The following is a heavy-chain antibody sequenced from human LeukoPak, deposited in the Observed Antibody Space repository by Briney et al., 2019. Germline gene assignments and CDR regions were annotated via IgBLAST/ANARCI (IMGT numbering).Heavy chain of an antibody. J-gene: IGHJ4*02. CDR3: AKVQLLWFGELHGGEFDY. D-gene: IGHD3-10*01. V-gene: IGHV3-30*02. CDR2: IGDDGGHE. Sequence: GGSLRLSCAASGFTFSSYGMHWVRQAPGKGLEWVAVIGDDGGHEYYADSVKGRFTISRDNSKNALYLQMNSLRAEDTAVYYCAKVQLLWFGELHGGEFDYWGQGTLVTVSS. CDR1: GFTFSSYG.